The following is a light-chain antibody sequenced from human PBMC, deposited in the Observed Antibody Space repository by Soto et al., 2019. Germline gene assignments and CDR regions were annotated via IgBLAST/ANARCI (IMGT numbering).Light chain of an antibody. CDR3: SSYTTSTTVV. CDR1: TSDVGGYNF. Sequence: QSALTQPASVSGSPGQSITISCTGTTSDVGGYNFVFWYQQHPGKAPKLMIYDVTIRPSGVSNRFSGSKSGNTASLTISGLQAEDEADYCCSSYTTSTTVVFGGGTKVTVL. CDR2: DVT. J-gene: IGLJ2*01. V-gene: IGLV2-14*03.